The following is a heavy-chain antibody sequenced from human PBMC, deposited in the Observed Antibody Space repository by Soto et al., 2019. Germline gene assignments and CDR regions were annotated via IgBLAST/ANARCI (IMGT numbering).Heavy chain of an antibody. CDR3: ANQKATGH. V-gene: IGHV3-30*18. J-gene: IGHJ4*02. CDR1: GFTFSSYG. Sequence: QVQLVESGGGVVQPGRSLRLSCEASGFTFSSYGMRWVRQAPGKGLEWVAVISYDGNTKYYSDSVKGRFTISRDNSKNTLYLQLNSLRPEDTAVYYCANQKATGHWGRGTLVTVSA. CDR2: ISYDGNTK.